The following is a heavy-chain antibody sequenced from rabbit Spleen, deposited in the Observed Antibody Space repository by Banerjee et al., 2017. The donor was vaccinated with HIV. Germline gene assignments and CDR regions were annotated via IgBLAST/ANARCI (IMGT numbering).Heavy chain of an antibody. CDR2: INAVTGKA. D-gene: IGHD3-1*01. V-gene: IGHV1S45*01. Sequence: QEQLVESGGGLVQPGGSLKLSCTVSGFDISNKAVMCWVRQAPGKGLEWIACINAVTGKAVYASWAKGRFTISKTSSTTVTLQMTSLTAADTATYFCARGASMVPFYFDLWGPGTLVTVS. CDR3: ARGASMVPFYFDL. CDR1: GFDISNKAV. J-gene: IGHJ4*01.